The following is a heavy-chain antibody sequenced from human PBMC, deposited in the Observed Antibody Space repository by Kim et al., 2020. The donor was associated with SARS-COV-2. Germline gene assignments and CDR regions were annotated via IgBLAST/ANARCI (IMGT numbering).Heavy chain of an antibody. CDR3: ARVGAPDILTGGQPFDWFDP. CDR2: ITSRSTKI. Sequence: GGSLRLSCAASGFTFSSYSMNWVRQAPGKGLEWVSSITSRSTKIDYADSVKGRFTISRDNAKNSLYLQMNSLRAEDTAVYYCARVGAPDILTGGQPFDWFDPWGQGTRVTVSS. J-gene: IGHJ5*02. D-gene: IGHD3-9*01. CDR1: GFTFSSYS. V-gene: IGHV3-21*06.